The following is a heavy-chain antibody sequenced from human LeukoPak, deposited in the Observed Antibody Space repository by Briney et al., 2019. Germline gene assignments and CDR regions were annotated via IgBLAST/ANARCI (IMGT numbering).Heavy chain of an antibody. Sequence: ASETLSLTCTVSGGSISSSSYYWGWIRQPPGKGLEWIGSIYYSGSTYYNPSLKSRVTISVDTSKNQFSLKLSSVTAADTAVYYCARGLSGPYYYYYMDVWGKGTSVTVSS. CDR2: IYYSGST. D-gene: IGHD2-15*01. CDR1: GGSISSSSYY. J-gene: IGHJ6*03. V-gene: IGHV4-39*07. CDR3: ARGLSGPYYYYYMDV.